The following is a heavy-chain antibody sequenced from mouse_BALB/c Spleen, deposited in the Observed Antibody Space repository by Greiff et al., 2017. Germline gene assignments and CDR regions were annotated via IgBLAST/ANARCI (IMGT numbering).Heavy chain of an antibody. Sequence: QVQLQQSGAELAKPGASVKMSCKASGYTFTSYWMHWVKQRPGQGLEWIGYINPSTGYTEYNQKFKDKATLTADKSSSTAYMQLSSLTSEDSAVYYCARRRDGRFAYWGQGTLVTVSA. CDR1: GYTFTSYW. CDR2: INPSTGYT. V-gene: IGHV1-7*01. J-gene: IGHJ3*01. D-gene: IGHD3-3*01. CDR3: ARRRDGRFAY.